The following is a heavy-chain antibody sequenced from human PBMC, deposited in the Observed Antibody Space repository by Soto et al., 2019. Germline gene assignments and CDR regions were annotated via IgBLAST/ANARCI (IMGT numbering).Heavy chain of an antibody. CDR1: GGTFSSYA. CDR2: IIPIFGTA. J-gene: IGHJ6*02. Sequence: GASVKVSCKASGGTFSSYAISWVRQAPGQGLEWMGGIIPIFGTANYAQKFQGRVTITADESTSTAYMELSSLRSEDTAVYYCARGMTGYYPPHHYYGMDVWGQGTTVTVSS. D-gene: IGHD3-9*01. CDR3: ARGMTGYYPPHHYYGMDV. V-gene: IGHV1-69*13.